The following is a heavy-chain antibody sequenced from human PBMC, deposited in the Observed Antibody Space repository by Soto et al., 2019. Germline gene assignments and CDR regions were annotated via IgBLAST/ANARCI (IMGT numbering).Heavy chain of an antibody. CDR1: GYSFTSYW. CDR3: ARRGIVATGSYYYGMDV. Sequence: VEALKISWNGSGYSFTSYWIRWVREMPATGLEWMGVMYPRDSDTRYRPSVHRQVTISADKSLSTAYLQSSGLTASDTAMYYCARRGIVATGSYYYGMDVWGQGTTVTVSS. J-gene: IGHJ6*02. D-gene: IGHD5-12*01. CDR2: MYPRDSDT. V-gene: IGHV5-51*01.